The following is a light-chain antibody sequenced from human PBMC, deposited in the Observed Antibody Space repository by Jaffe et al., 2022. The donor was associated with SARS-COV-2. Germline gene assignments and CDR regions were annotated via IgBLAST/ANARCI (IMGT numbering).Light chain of an antibody. CDR1: SGDVGSYNI. CDR2: DGS. J-gene: IGLJ2*01. CDR3: CSYTSSSVV. V-gene: IGLV2-23*01. Sequence: QSALTQPASVSGSPGQSITISCTGTSGDVGSYNIVSWYQHHPGKAPKLLIYDGSKRPSGVSSRFSGSKSGNTASLTISGLRAEDEADYYCCSYTSSSVVFGGGTKLTVL.